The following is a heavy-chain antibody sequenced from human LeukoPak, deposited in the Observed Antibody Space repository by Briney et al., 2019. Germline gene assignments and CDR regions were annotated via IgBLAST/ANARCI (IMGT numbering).Heavy chain of an antibody. CDR3: AIDTAGATGY. V-gene: IGHV3-30*03. CDR2: ISYDGSNK. D-gene: IGHD1-26*01. Sequence: GGSLRLSCAASGFTFSSYGMHWVRQAPGKGLEWVAVISYDGSNKYYADSVKGRFTISRDNSKNTLYLQMNSLRAEDTAVCYCAIDTAGATGYGGERTLDSV. J-gene: IGHJ4*02. CDR1: GFTFSSYG.